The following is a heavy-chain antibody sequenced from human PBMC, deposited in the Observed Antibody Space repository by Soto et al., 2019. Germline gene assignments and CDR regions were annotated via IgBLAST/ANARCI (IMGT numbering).Heavy chain of an antibody. CDR1: GFTFSGFG. CDR3: ARGRGGSYGGNSAHFDI. Sequence: QVQLVESGGGVVQPGTSLRLSCEASGFTFSGFGMHWVRQAPGKGLEWVAVIWYDGSKKYYADCVKGRFTISRDNSKNALYLQMNSLRAEDTAVDYWARGRGGSYGGNSAHFDIWGQGTLVTVSS. V-gene: IGHV3-33*01. J-gene: IGHJ3*02. CDR2: IWYDGSKK. D-gene: IGHD4-17*01.